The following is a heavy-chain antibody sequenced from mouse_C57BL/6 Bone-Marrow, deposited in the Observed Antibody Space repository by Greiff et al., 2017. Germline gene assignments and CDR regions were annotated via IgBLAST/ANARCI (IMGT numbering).Heavy chain of an antibody. J-gene: IGHJ4*01. V-gene: IGHV1-81*01. CDR3: ARGDYYGSSYDHYYAMDY. CDR1: GYTFTSYG. D-gene: IGHD1-1*01. Sequence: QVQLKQSGAELARPGASVKLSCKASGYTFTSYGISWVKQRTGQGLEWIGEIYPRSGNTYYNEKFKGKATLTADKSSSTAYMELRSLTSEDSAVYFCARGDYYGSSYDHYYAMDYWGQGTSVTVSS. CDR2: IYPRSGNT.